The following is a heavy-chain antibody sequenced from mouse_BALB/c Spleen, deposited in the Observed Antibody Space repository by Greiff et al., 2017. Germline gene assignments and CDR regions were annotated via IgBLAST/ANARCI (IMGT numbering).Heavy chain of an antibody. J-gene: IGHJ3*01. V-gene: IGHV1-69*01. Sequence: VQLQQPGAELVMPGASVKMSCKASGYTFTDYWMHWVKQRPGQGLEWIGAIDTSDSYTSYNQKFKGKATLTVDESSSTAYMQLSSLTSEDSAVYYCAREGLGHWFAYWGQGALVTVSA. D-gene: IGHD4-1*01. CDR3: AREGLGHWFAY. CDR1: GYTFTDYW. CDR2: IDTSDSYT.